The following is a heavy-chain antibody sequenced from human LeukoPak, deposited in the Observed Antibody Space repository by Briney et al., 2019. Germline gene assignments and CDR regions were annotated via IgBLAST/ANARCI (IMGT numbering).Heavy chain of an antibody. J-gene: IGHJ4*02. D-gene: IGHD2-21*02. V-gene: IGHV3-21*01. Sequence: KPGGSLRLSCAASGFTFSSYSMNWVRQAPGKGLEWVSSISSSSSYIYYADSVKGRFTISRDNAKNSLYLQMNSLRAEDTAVYYCARDRGGRVVVTATYFDSWGQGTLVTVSS. CDR1: GFTFSSYS. CDR3: ARDRGGRVVVTATYFDS. CDR2: ISSSSSYI.